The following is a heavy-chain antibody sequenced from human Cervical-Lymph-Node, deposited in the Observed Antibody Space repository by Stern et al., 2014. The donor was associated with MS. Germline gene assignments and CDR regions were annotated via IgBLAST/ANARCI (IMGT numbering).Heavy chain of an antibody. CDR1: GGSMKSRSYY. J-gene: IGHJ6*02. V-gene: IGHV4-39*01. Sequence: QVQLQESGPGLVKPSGTLSLTCTISGGSMKSRSYYWVWIRQPPGKGLEWIGSVYYDGSTYYTPSLTSRVTISEDPSKTQFSLQLSSATAADTAVYYCARSQDIVVVSAATVEGYYYFGMDVWGQGTTVTVSS. CDR3: ARSQDIVVVSAATVEGYYYFGMDV. D-gene: IGHD2-2*01. CDR2: VYYDGST.